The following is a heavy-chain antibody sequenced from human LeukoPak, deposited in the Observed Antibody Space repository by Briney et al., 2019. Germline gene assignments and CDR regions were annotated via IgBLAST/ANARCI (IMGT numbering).Heavy chain of an antibody. V-gene: IGHV4-39*07. CDR1: GASISSTSYY. J-gene: IGHJ4*02. D-gene: IGHD3-10*01. Sequence: PSETLSLTCSVSGASISSTSYYWGWIRRPPGQGLVWIGRISYSGTTFYSPSLESRVTISADTSKNQFSLKLSSVTATDTAVYYCARIGVRSVIIFGVFDYWGQGIRVTVSS. CDR2: ISYSGTT. CDR3: ARIGVRSVIIFGVFDY.